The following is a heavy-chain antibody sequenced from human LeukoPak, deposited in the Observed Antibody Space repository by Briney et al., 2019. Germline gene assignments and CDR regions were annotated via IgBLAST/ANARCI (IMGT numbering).Heavy chain of an antibody. D-gene: IGHD6-19*01. J-gene: IGHJ4*02. Sequence: GGSLRLSCATSGFTFSNAWMSWVRQAPGKGLEWVGRIKRKTDGGTTDYTAPVKGRFTISRDDSKNTLYLQMSSLRAEDTAVYYCANRHSSGWYDYWGQGTLVTVSS. CDR3: ANRHSSGWYDY. CDR1: GFTFSNAW. V-gene: IGHV3-15*01. CDR2: IKRKTDGGTT.